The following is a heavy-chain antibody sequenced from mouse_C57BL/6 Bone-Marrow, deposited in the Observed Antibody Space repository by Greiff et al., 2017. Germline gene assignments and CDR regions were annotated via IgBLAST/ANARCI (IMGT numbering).Heavy chain of an antibody. CDR3: TTWGDYGFDY. CDR1: GFNIKDDY. V-gene: IGHV14-4*01. Sequence: EVQLQQSGAELVRPGASVKLSCTASGFNIKDDYMHWVKQRPEQGLEWIGWIDPETGDTEYASKFQGKATITADTSSNTAYLQLSSLTSEDTAVYYCTTWGDYGFDYWGQGTTRTVSS. D-gene: IGHD2-4*01. J-gene: IGHJ2*01. CDR2: IDPETGDT.